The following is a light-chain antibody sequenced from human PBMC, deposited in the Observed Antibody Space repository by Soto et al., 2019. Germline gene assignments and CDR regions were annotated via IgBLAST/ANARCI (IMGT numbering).Light chain of an antibody. CDR2: GAS. Sequence: EIVLTQSPGTLSLSPGERATLSCRASQSVSSRYLAWYQQKPGQAPRLLIYGASSRATGIPDRFSGSGSGKDFTLTISRLEHEDVAVYYCQQYGSSPPYTFGQGTKLEIK. CDR3: QQYGSSPPYT. V-gene: IGKV3-20*01. CDR1: QSVSSRY. J-gene: IGKJ2*01.